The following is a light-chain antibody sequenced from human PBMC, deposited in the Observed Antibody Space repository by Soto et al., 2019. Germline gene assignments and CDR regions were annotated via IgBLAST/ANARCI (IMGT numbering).Light chain of an antibody. CDR1: SSDVGAYAY. CDR2: EVS. Sequence: QSVLTQPASVSGSPGQSITISCTGTSSDVGAYAYVSWYQQHPDKAPKLMIYEVSNRPSGVSNRFSGSKSVNTATLTISGLQADDEADYYCSSYTSSSTRVFGTGTKLTVL. CDR3: SSYTSSSTRV. V-gene: IGLV2-14*03. J-gene: IGLJ1*01.